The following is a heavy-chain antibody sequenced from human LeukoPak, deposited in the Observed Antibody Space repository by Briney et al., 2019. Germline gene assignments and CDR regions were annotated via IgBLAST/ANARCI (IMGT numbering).Heavy chain of an antibody. Sequence: PRGSLRLSCAASGFTFSSYWMHWVRQAPGKGLVWVSRINSDGSSTSYADSVKGRFTISRDNAKNSLYLQMNSLRAEDTAVYYCARVYYYTSGSRWGDYFDYWGQGTLVTVSS. CDR2: INSDGSST. CDR1: GFTFSSYW. V-gene: IGHV3-74*01. CDR3: ARVYYYTSGSRWGDYFDY. J-gene: IGHJ4*02. D-gene: IGHD3-10*01.